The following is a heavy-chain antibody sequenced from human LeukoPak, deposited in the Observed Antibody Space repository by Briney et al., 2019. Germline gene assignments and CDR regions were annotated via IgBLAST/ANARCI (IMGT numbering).Heavy chain of an antibody. CDR2: ISSSASII. CDR1: GFSFSDYY. V-gene: IGHV3-11*01. Sequence: PGGSLRLSCAASGFSFSDYYMSWIRQAPGRGLEWVSYISSSASIIYYADSMKGRFTISRDNAKKSLYLQMNSLRAEDTAVYYCARGHYGLDVWGQGTTVTVSS. CDR3: ARGHYGLDV. J-gene: IGHJ6*02.